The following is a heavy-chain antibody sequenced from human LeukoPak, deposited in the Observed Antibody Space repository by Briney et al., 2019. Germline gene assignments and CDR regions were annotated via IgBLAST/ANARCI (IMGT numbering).Heavy chain of an antibody. J-gene: IGHJ3*02. V-gene: IGHV1-2*04. Sequence: ASVKVSCKASGYTFTGYYMHWVRQAPGQGLEWMGWINPNSGGTNYAQKFQGWVTMTRDTSISTAYMELSRLRSDDTAVYYCAIGLVGAEDAFDIWGQGTMVTVSS. CDR1: GYTFTGYY. CDR3: AIGLVGAEDAFDI. D-gene: IGHD1-26*01. CDR2: INPNSGGT.